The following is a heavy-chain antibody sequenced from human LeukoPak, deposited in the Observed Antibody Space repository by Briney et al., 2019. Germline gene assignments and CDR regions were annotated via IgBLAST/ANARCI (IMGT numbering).Heavy chain of an antibody. D-gene: IGHD1-26*01. Sequence: GGSLRLSCAACGFTFSSYWMHWVRQAPGKGLVWVSRINSDGSSTSYADSVKGRFTISRDNAKNTLYLQMNSLRAEDTAVYYCARVIVGATPFPFDYWGQGTLVTVSS. V-gene: IGHV3-74*01. CDR2: INSDGSST. J-gene: IGHJ4*02. CDR3: ARVIVGATPFPFDY. CDR1: GFTFSSYW.